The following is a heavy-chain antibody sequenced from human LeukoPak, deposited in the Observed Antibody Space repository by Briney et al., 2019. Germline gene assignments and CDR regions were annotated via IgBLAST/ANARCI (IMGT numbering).Heavy chain of an antibody. J-gene: IGHJ4*02. CDR3: ARDPGYSRPSSYGYFDH. CDR2: ITSSSDSI. Sequence: PGGSLRLSCATPGFTFSAYSMIWVRQTPGKGLECLSYITSSSDSIHYADSVRGRFTVSRDNAKNSLYLQMNSLRDEDTAVCYCARDPGYSRPSSYGYFDHWGQGTLATVSS. CDR1: GFTFSAYS. D-gene: IGHD1-26*01. V-gene: IGHV3-48*02.